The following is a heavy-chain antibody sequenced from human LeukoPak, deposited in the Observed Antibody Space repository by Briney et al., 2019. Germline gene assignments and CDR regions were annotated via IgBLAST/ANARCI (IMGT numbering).Heavy chain of an antibody. CDR3: VRGPYGSGISNWFDP. J-gene: IGHJ5*02. D-gene: IGHD3-10*01. CDR2: IYYSGDT. CDR1: DGAIAGYS. V-gene: IGHV4-59*01. Sequence: SETLSLTCTVSDGAIAGYSWSWIPQPPGKGLEWIGYIYYSGDTNYNPSLQSRVTVSVDTSKNQFSLKLTSVTAADTAVYYCVRGPYGSGISNWFDPWGQGTLVIVSS.